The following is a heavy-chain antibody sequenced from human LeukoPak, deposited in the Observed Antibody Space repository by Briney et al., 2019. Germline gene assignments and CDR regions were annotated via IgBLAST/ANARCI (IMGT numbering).Heavy chain of an antibody. CDR3: ARAKLRNWFDP. D-gene: IGHD1-1*01. CDR2: IYYSGST. J-gene: IGHJ5*02. CDR1: GGXISGYS. Sequence: SETLSLTCTVSGGXISGYSCSWIRQPPGKGLECIGYIYYSGSTNYNPSLKSRVTMSVDTSKNQFSLSLSSVTAADTAVYYCARAKLRNWFDPWGQGILVTVSS. V-gene: IGHV4-59*01.